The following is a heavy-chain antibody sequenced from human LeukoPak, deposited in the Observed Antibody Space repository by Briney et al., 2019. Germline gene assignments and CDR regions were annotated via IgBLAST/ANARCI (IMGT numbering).Heavy chain of an antibody. CDR3: ARDVPLLGIDY. CDR1: GFTFSSYS. D-gene: IGHD7-27*01. J-gene: IGHJ4*02. CDR2: ISSSSSYI. Sequence: GGSLRLSCAASGFTFSSYSMNWVRQAPGKGLEWVSSISSSSSYIYYADSVKGRFTISRDNAKNSLYLQMNSLRAEDTAVYYCARDVPLLGIDYWGQGTLVTVSS. V-gene: IGHV3-21*01.